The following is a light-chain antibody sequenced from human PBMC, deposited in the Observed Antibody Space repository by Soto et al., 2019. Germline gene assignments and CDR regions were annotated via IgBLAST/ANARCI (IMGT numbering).Light chain of an antibody. V-gene: IGKV1-39*01. Sequence: DIKMTQSPSSLSASVGASVTITCRASQSISSYLNWYQQKPGKAPKLLIYAASSLQSGVPSRFSGGGSGTDFTLTISSLEPEDFAVDHCQQRSNWPTFGQGTRLEIK. CDR1: QSISSY. J-gene: IGKJ5*01. CDR2: AAS. CDR3: QQRSNWPT.